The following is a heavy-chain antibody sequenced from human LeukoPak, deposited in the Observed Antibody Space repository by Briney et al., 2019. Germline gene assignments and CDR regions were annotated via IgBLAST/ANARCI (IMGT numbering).Heavy chain of an antibody. CDR3: AKQLGYCSDGSCYFPY. D-gene: IGHD2-15*01. V-gene: IGHV3-23*01. Sequence: GGSLRLSCAASGFTFSSSAMSWVRQAPGKGLEWVSAISNNGGYTYCADSVQGRFTISRDNSKSTLCLQMNSLRAEDTAVYYCAKQLGYCSDGSCYFPYWGQGTLVTVSS. J-gene: IGHJ4*02. CDR1: GFTFSSSA. CDR2: ISNNGGYT.